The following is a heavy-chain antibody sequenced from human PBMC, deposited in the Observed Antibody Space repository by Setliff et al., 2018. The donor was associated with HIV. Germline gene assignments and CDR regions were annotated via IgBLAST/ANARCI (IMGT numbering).Heavy chain of an antibody. Sequence: ASVKVSCKASGYTFINYHITWVRQAPGQGLEWVGSISASGINTNYTQGRVTMTTDMSTSTAYMELRSLRSADSAVYYCARVPVSNYYYYMDVWGKGTTVTVSS. CDR1: GYTFINYH. J-gene: IGHJ6*03. V-gene: IGHV1-18*01. CDR2: ISASGINT. CDR3: ARVPVSNYYYYMDV.